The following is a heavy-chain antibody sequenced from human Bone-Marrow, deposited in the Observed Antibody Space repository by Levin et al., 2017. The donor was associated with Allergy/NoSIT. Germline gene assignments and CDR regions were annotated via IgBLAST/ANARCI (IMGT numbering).Heavy chain of an antibody. V-gene: IGHV3-11*01. Sequence: PGGSLRLSCAASGFTFSDYYMSWIRQSPGKGLEWIAHLSSSNKIYYADSVKGRFTISRDNAKNSLFLQMNSLRAEDTAVYYCARAREELWFVPYYLDFWGQGTLVTVSS. CDR3: ARAREELWFVPYYLDF. CDR1: GFTFSDYY. D-gene: IGHD3/OR15-3a*01. J-gene: IGHJ4*02. CDR2: LSSSNKI.